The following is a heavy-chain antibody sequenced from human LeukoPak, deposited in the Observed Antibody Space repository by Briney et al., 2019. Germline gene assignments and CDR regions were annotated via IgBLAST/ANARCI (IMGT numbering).Heavy chain of an antibody. CDR1: VFTFSSYS. CDR3: ASLPTPSGYYDYYYSYGMDV. J-gene: IGHJ6*02. D-gene: IGHD3-3*01. V-gene: IGHV3-48*01. Sequence: GGCLRLSCAASVFTFSSYSMNWVRQAPWKGLEWLSYISRSSETILYANSVQGRVTISRDNAKNSLYLQMNSLRAEDTAVYYCASLPTPSGYYDYYYSYGMDVWGQGTTVTVSS. CDR2: ISRSSETI.